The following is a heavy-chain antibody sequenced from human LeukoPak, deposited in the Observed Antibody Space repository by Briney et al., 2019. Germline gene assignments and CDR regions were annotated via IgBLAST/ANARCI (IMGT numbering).Heavy chain of an antibody. Sequence: GGSLRLSCAASGFTFSSYAMHWVRQAPGEGLEWVAVIWYDGSNKYYADSVKGRFTISRDNSKNTLYLQMNSLRAEDTAVYYCARDRDYGDYVDYYYYGMDVWGQGTTVTVSS. CDR3: ARDRDYGDYVDYYYYGMDV. D-gene: IGHD4-17*01. J-gene: IGHJ6*02. CDR1: GFTFSSYA. V-gene: IGHV3-33*01. CDR2: IWYDGSNK.